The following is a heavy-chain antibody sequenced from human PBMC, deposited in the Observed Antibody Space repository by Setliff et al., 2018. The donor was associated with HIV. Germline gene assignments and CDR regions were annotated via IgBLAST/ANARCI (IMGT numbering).Heavy chain of an antibody. Sequence: GGSLRLSCAASGFTFNSYAMSWVRQAPGKGLEWVSGISGGGSITDYADSVKGRFSISRDNSKNTLYLQMNSLRAEDTAVYYCAKNRNLVVVISTFDCWGQGTLVTV. J-gene: IGHJ4*02. V-gene: IGHV3-23*01. CDR3: AKNRNLVVVISTFDC. CDR2: ISGGGSIT. D-gene: IGHD3-22*01. CDR1: GFTFNSYA.